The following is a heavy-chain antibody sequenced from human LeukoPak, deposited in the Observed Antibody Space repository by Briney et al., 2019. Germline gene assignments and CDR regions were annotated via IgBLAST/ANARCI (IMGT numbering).Heavy chain of an antibody. D-gene: IGHD2/OR15-2a*01. CDR3: ARDPRSRHFPYYYYYYMDV. CDR2: ISYDGSNK. V-gene: IGHV3-30*04. J-gene: IGHJ6*03. Sequence: QPGGSLRLSCAASGFTFSSYAMHWVRQAPGKGLEWVAVISYDGSNKYYADSVKGRFTISRDNSKNALYLQMNSLRAEDTAVYYCARDPRSRHFPYYYYYYMDVWGKGTTVTVSS. CDR1: GFTFSSYA.